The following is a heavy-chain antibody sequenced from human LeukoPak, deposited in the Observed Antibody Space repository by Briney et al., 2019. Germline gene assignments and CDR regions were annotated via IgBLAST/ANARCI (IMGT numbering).Heavy chain of an antibody. D-gene: IGHD3-16*01. CDR2: IKQDGSEK. CDR3: ARDGGTDWYDP. Sequence: GGSLRLSCVASEFTISGYWMTWVRQAPGKGLEWVANIKQDGSEKTYVDSVKGRFTISRDNVKNSIFPQMNSLRVEDTAMYYCARDGGTDWYDPWGQGTLVSVSS. J-gene: IGHJ5*02. V-gene: IGHV3-7*01. CDR1: EFTISGYW.